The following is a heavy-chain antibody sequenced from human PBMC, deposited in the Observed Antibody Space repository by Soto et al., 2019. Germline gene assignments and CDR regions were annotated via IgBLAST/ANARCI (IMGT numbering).Heavy chain of an antibody. CDR2: IKQDGSEK. CDR1: GFTFSNYW. V-gene: IGHV3-7*01. Sequence: EVQLVESGGGLVQPGGSLRLSCAASGFTFSNYWMSWVREAPGKGPEWVANIKQDGSEKNYVDSVEGRFTISRDNATNSLYLQMNSLRAEDTAVYYCATYAHHTFDSWGQGTLVTVSS. D-gene: IGHD3-16*01. CDR3: ATYAHHTFDS. J-gene: IGHJ5*01.